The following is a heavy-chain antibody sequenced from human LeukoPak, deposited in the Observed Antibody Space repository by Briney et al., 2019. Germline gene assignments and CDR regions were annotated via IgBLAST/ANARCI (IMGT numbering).Heavy chain of an antibody. CDR3: ARAYTGSFSGTIEY. V-gene: IGHV3-11*04. Sequence: GGSLRLSCAVSGFTFSDDYMTWIRQAPGKGLEWVSYISPSGITTYYTDSVKGRFTISRDNAKNSLSLQINSLRVEDTAVYYCARAYTGSFSGTIEYWGRGTLVTVSS. D-gene: IGHD1-26*01. CDR1: GFTFSDDY. J-gene: IGHJ4*02. CDR2: ISPSGITT.